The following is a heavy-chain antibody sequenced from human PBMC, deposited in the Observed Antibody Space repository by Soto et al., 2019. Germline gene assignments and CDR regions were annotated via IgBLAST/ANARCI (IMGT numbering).Heavy chain of an antibody. J-gene: IGHJ5*02. Sequence: SETLSLTCTVSGGSISSYYWSWIRQPPGKGLEWIGYIYYSGSTNYNPSLKSRVTISVDTSKNQFSLKLSSVTAADTAVYYCAREGERYYDSSGYYQKNWFDPWGQGTLVTVSS. CDR2: IYYSGST. V-gene: IGHV4-59*01. CDR3: AREGERYYDSSGYYQKNWFDP. D-gene: IGHD3-22*01. CDR1: GGSISSYY.